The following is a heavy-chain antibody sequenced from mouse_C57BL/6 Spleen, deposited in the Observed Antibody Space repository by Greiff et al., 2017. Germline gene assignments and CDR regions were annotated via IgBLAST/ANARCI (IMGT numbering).Heavy chain of an antibody. Sequence: VKLVESGPELVKPGASVKLSCKASGYTFTSYDINWVKQRPGQGLEWIGWIYPRDGSTKYNEKFKGKATLTVDTSSSTAYMELHSLTSEDSAVYFCARGPYYYAMDYWGQGTSVTVSS. J-gene: IGHJ4*01. CDR1: GYTFTSYD. V-gene: IGHV1-85*01. CDR3: ARGPYYYAMDY. CDR2: IYPRDGST.